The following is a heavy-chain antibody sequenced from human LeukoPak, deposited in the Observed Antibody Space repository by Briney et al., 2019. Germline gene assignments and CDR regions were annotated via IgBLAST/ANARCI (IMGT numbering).Heavy chain of an antibody. CDR1: GYALIDLS. V-gene: IGHV1-24*01. CDR2: FQPGGGTTDGQT. D-gene: IGHD3-10*01. CDR3: AAYARVRGRPINY. J-gene: IGHJ4*02. Sequence: ASVKVSCTVSGYALIDLSMQWVRQTPEKGLEWMGGFQPGGGTTDGQTIYAQTVQGRVTVTEDTSTDTAYMELSSLRSDDTGVYFCAAYARVRGRPINYWGQGTQVTVSS.